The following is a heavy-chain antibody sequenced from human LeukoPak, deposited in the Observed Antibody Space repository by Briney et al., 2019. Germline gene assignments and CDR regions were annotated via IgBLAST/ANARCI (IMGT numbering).Heavy chain of an antibody. D-gene: IGHD2-2*01. Sequence: PSGTLSLTCTVSGGSISSSSYYWGWIRQPPGKGLEWIGSIYYSGSTYYNPALKSRVTISVDTSKNQFSPTLSSVTAADTAVYYCARHEGYCSSTSCYQLYYGMDVWGQGTTVTVSS. CDR3: ARHEGYCSSTSCYQLYYGMDV. CDR2: IYYSGST. J-gene: IGHJ6*02. CDR1: GGSISSSSYY. V-gene: IGHV4-39*01.